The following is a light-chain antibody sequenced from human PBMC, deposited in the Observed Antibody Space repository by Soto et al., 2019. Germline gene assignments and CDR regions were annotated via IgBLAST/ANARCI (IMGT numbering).Light chain of an antibody. CDR3: QQYNDWPPIT. V-gene: IGKV3-15*01. CDR1: QGVSSN. J-gene: IGKJ5*01. Sequence: VMPKSNATLSVSPGERATLSCLASQGVSSNLSWYQQKPGQAPRLLIYGVSTRATGIPARFSGSGSGTEFTLTISSLQSEDFAVYYCQQYNDWPPITFGQGTRLEIK. CDR2: GVS.